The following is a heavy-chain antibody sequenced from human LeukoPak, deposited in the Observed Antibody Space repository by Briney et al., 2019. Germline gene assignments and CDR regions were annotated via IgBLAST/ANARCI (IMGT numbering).Heavy chain of an antibody. V-gene: IGHV3-30*04. CDR1: GFIFSDYA. CDR2: ISHDGSNK. J-gene: IGHJ6*02. D-gene: IGHD4-11*01. CDR3: ARATDYYYYGMDV. Sequence: TGGSLRLSCAASGFIFSDYAMHWVRQAPGKGLEWVAIISHDGSNKYHADSVKGRFTISRDNAKNTLYLQMNSLRAEDTAVYYRARATDYYYYGMDVWGQGTTVTVSS.